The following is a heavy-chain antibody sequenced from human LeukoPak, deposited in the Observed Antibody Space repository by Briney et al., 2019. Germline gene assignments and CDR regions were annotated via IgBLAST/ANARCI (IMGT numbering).Heavy chain of an antibody. CDR2: ISYDGSNK. V-gene: IGHV3-30*19. J-gene: IGHJ4*02. CDR3: AGYSGSYRDLDY. Sequence: GRSLRLSCAASGFTFSSYGMHWVRQAPGKGLEWVAVISYDGSNKYYADSVKGRFTISRDNSKNTLYLQMNSLRAEDTAVYYCAGYSGSYRDLDYWGQGTLVTVSS. CDR1: GFTFSSYG. D-gene: IGHD1-26*01.